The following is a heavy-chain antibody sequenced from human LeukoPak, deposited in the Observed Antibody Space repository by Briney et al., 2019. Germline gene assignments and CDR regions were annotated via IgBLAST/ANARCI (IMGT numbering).Heavy chain of an antibody. V-gene: IGHV3-11*04. CDR2: ISSSGSAI. CDR1: GFTFSDYY. D-gene: IGHD2-2*01. J-gene: IGHJ4*02. Sequence: GGSLRLSCAASGFTFSDYYMSWLRQAPGKGLEWVSDISSSGSAIYYVDSVKGRFAISRDNAKNSLYLQMNSLRAEDTAVYYCARYCSSTSCLYYFDYWGQGTLVTVSS. CDR3: ARYCSSTSCLYYFDY.